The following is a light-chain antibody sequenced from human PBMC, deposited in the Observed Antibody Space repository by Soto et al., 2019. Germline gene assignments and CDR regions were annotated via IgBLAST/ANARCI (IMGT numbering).Light chain of an antibody. Sequence: DIPMTQSPSTLSASVGDRVTITCRASQSISSWLAWYQQKPGKAPKLLIYKASSLESGVPSRFSGSGSGTEFTTTISSLQPDDFATYYCQQYNSYPSFGGGTKVEIK. CDR3: QQYNSYPS. V-gene: IGKV1-5*03. J-gene: IGKJ4*01. CDR2: KAS. CDR1: QSISSW.